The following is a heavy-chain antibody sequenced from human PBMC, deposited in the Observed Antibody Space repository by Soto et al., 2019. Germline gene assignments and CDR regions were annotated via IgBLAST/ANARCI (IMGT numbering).Heavy chain of an antibody. CDR3: ARDSLATIHHYGMDV. CDR2: INPSGGST. V-gene: IGHV1-46*01. Sequence: ASVKVSCKASGYTFTSYYMHWVRQAPGQGLEWMGIINPSGGSTSYAQKFQGRVTMTRDTSTSTVYMELSSLRSEDTAVYYCARDSLATIHHYGMDVWGQGTTVTVS. J-gene: IGHJ6*02. CDR1: GYTFTSYY. D-gene: IGHD5-12*01.